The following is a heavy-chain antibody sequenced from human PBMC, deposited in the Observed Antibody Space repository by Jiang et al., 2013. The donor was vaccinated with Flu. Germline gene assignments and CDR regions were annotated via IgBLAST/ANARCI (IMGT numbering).Heavy chain of an antibody. CDR3: ARDQAKVYDFWSGYYLGY. CDR2: INAGNGNT. V-gene: IGHV1-3*01. J-gene: IGHJ4*02. D-gene: IGHD3-3*01. CDR1: GYTFTSYA. Sequence: CGAEVKKPGASVKVSCKASGYTFTSYAMHWVRQAPGQRLEWMGWINAGNGNTKYSQKFQGRVTITRDTSASTAYMELSSLRSEDTAVYYCARDQAKVYDFWSGYYLGYWGQGTLVTV.